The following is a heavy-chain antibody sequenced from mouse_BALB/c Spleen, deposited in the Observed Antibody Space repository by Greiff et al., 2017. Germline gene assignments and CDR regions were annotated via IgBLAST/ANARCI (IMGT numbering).Heavy chain of an antibody. CDR3: ARDRGWDGAWFAY. D-gene: IGHD4-1*01. CDR1: GFTFSSYG. J-gene: IGHJ3*01. Sequence: EVQGVESGGGLVQPGGSLKLSCAASGFTFSSYGMSWVRQTPDKRLELVATINSNGGSTYYPDSVKGRFTISRDNAKNTLYLQMSSLKSEDTAMYYCARDRGWDGAWFAYWGQGTLVTVSA. V-gene: IGHV5-6-3*01. CDR2: INSNGGST.